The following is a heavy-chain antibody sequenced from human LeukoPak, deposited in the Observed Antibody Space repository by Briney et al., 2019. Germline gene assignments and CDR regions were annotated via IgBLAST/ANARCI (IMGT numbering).Heavy chain of an antibody. D-gene: IGHD3-22*01. CDR2: AYYRSKWYN. CDR3: ARGRVRDYYDSSGFWWFDP. V-gene: IGHV6-1*01. Sequence: SQTLSLTCAISGDSVSSNSAAWNWIRQSPSRGLEWLGRAYYRSKWYNDYAVFVKSRITINPDTSKNQFSLKLSSVTAADTAVYYCARGRVRDYYDSSGFWWFDPWGQGTLVTVSS. CDR1: GDSVSSNSAA. J-gene: IGHJ5*02.